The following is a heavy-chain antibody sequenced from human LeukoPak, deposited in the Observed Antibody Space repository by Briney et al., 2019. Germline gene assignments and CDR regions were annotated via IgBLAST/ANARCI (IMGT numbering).Heavy chain of an antibody. V-gene: IGHV3-23*01. Sequence: PGASLRLSCAASGFTFSSYGMSWVRQAPGKGLEWVSAISGSGGSTYYADSVKGRFTISRDNSKNTLYLQMNSLRAEDTAVYYCAKDLSSSGWLQGWFDPWGQGTLVPVSS. J-gene: IGHJ5*02. CDR2: ISGSGGST. D-gene: IGHD6-19*01. CDR3: AKDLSSSGWLQGWFDP. CDR1: GFTFSSYG.